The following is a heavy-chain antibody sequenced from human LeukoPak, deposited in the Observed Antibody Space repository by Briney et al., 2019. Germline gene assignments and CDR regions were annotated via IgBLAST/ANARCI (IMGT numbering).Heavy chain of an antibody. CDR3: TRGDILPGGLDS. J-gene: IGHJ5*01. Sequence: GGSLRLSCAASGFTSSSYWMHWVRQAPGKGLVWVSRIKTDGRSPSYADSVKGRFTISRDNAENTLYLQMNSPRAEDTAVYYCTRGDILPGGLDSGGQGTLVSVPS. CDR1: GFTSSSYW. CDR2: IKTDGRSP. D-gene: IGHD1-26*01. V-gene: IGHV3-74*01.